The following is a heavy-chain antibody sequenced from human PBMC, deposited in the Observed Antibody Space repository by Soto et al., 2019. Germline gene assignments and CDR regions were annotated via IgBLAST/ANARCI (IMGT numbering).Heavy chain of an antibody. J-gene: IGHJ6*02. CDR3: AAGITMVRGVISPGRYYYYGMDV. V-gene: IGHV1-69*13. D-gene: IGHD3-10*01. CDR2: IIPIFGTA. Sequence: AASVKVSCKASGGTFSSYAISWVRQAPGQGLELMGGIIPIFGTANYAQKFQGRVTITADESTSTAYMELSSLRSEDTAVYYCAAGITMVRGVISPGRYYYYGMDVWGQGTTVTVYS. CDR1: GGTFSSYA.